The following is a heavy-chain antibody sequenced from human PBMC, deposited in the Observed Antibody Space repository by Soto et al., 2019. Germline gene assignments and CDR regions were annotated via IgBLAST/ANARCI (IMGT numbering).Heavy chain of an antibody. J-gene: IGHJ6*02. CDR3: ARENKDVNKSTSISSGFHGMDV. V-gene: IGHV3-21*01. Sequence: GGSLRLSCEGSGFTFRSHSMNWVRQAPGRGLEWVASISTSSSFIYYGDSVRGRFIISTDNAKNSLDLQMDSLRVEDTAVYYCARENKDVNKSTSISSGFHGMDVWGQGITVTVSS. D-gene: IGHD2-2*01. CDR2: ISTSSSFI. CDR1: GFTFRSHS.